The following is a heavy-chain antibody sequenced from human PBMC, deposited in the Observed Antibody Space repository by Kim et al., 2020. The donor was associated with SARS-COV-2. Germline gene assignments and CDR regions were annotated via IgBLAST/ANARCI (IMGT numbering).Heavy chain of an antibody. J-gene: IGHJ4*02. CDR3: ARDRKVDYYFDY. CDR2: GNGHT. V-gene: IGHV1-3*01. Sequence: GNGHTKFSERFPGRVTITRDTSASMAYMDLSSLTSEDTAVYYCARDRKVDYYFDYWGQGTLVTVSS.